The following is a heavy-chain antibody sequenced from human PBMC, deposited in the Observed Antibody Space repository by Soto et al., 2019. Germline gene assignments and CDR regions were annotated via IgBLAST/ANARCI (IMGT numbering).Heavy chain of an antibody. V-gene: IGHV5-51*01. CDR1: VYTFTNYW. J-gene: IGHJ1*01. CDR2: IYPSDSDT. CDR3: TRLAPRDGYNDAEF. D-gene: IGHD5-12*01. Sequence: GQYLQISCKGSVYTFTNYWIGWVRQMPGKGLEWMGIIYPSDSDTRYSPSFQGQVTISADKSITTAYLQWSSLKASDSAIYYCTRLAPRDGYNDAEFWGQGTLVTVSA.